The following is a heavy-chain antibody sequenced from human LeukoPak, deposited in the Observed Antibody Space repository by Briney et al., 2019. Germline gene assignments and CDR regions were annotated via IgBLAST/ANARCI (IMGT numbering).Heavy chain of an antibody. CDR2: ISSSSGYI. J-gene: IGHJ4*02. V-gene: IGHV3-21*01. D-gene: IGHD3-3*01. CDR3: ARSARLMKGVVEVTALDD. CDR1: GFTFSSYS. Sequence: GGSLRLSCAASGFTFSSYSMNWVRQAPGKGLEWVSSISSSSGYIYYADSVKGRFTIARDNAKNSVYLEMNSLRADDTAVYYCARSARLMKGVVEVTALDDWGQGTLVTVSS.